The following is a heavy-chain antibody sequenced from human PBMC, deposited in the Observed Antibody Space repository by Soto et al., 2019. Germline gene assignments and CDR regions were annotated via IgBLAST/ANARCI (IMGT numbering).Heavy chain of an antibody. CDR2: ISSSSSYI. CDR3: ARDPIAVAGTLYYYGMDV. D-gene: IGHD6-19*01. J-gene: IGHJ6*02. Sequence: GGSLRLSCAASGLTFSSYSMNWVRQAPGKGLEWVSSISSSSSYIYYADSVKGRFTISRDNAKNSLYLQMNSLRAEDTAVYYCARDPIAVAGTLYYYGMDVWGQGTTVTVSS. V-gene: IGHV3-21*01. CDR1: GLTFSSYS.